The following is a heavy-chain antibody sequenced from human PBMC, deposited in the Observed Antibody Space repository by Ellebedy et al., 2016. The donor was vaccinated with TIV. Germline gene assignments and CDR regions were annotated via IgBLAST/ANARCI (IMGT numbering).Heavy chain of an antibody. D-gene: IGHD3-9*01. J-gene: IGHJ4*02. V-gene: IGHV3-9*01. CDR1: GFTFDDYA. CDR3: ARGYDILTGYYDY. Sequence: GGSLRLSXAASGFTFDDYAMSWVRQAPGKGLEWVSGISWNSGSIGYADSVKGRFTISRDNAKNSLYLQMNSLRAEDTALYYCARGYDILTGYYDYWGQGTLVTVSS. CDR2: ISWNSGSI.